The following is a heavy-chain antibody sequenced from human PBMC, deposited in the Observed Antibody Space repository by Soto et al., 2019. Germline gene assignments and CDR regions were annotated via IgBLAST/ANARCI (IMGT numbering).Heavy chain of an antibody. J-gene: IGHJ3*02. CDR1: GFTFSSYA. CDR2: ISHDGGNK. CDR3: ARPKLYCISLSCHSPMDDFDI. V-gene: IGHV3-30-3*01. Sequence: QVQLVESGGGVVQPGRSLRLSCAASGFTFSSYAMHWVRQAPGKGLEWVAGISHDGGNKYYADSVKGRFTISRDNSKNTLYLQVHSQRAGDTPVYYRARPKLYCISLSCHSPMDDFDIGGQGTMVPVS. D-gene: IGHD2-2*01.